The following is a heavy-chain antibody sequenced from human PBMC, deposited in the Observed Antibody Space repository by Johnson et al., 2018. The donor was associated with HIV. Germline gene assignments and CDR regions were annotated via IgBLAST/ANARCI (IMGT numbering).Heavy chain of an antibody. Sequence: VQLVESGGGLVQPGGSLRLSCAGSGFTFSTSWMNWVRQAPGKGLEWVAVIYSGGSTYYADSVKGRFTISRDNSKNTLYLQMNSLRAEDTAVDYCARDSLPGYSSSNDAFDILGQGTMVTVSS. CDR1: GFTFSTSW. CDR3: ARDSLPGYSSSNDAFDI. CDR2: IYSGGST. V-gene: IGHV3-66*01. D-gene: IGHD6-13*01. J-gene: IGHJ3*02.